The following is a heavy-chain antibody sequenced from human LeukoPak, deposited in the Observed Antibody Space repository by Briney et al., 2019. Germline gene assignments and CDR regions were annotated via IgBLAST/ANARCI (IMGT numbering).Heavy chain of an antibody. Sequence: GGSLRLSCAASGFTFSTYGMHWVRQALGKGLEWVAIISYDGSNRYYGDSVKGRFTISRDNAKNSLYLQMNSLRDEDTAVYYCASRCGGSCYSDAFDIWGQGTMVTVSS. CDR2: ISYDGSNR. CDR1: GFTFSTYG. D-gene: IGHD2-15*01. CDR3: ASRCGGSCYSDAFDI. V-gene: IGHV3-30*03. J-gene: IGHJ3*02.